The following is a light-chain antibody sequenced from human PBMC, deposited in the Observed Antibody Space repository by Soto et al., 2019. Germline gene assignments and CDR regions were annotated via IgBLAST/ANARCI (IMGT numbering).Light chain of an antibody. CDR2: GAS. CDR3: QQYGSSGT. Sequence: IVWTQSPGTLSLSHGERATLSCRASQSVSNNYLAWYQQKPGQAPRLLIYGASNRATGIPDRFSGSGSGTDFTFTISRLEPEDFAVYYCQQYGSSGTFGQGTKVDIK. J-gene: IGKJ1*01. CDR1: QSVSNNY. V-gene: IGKV3-20*01.